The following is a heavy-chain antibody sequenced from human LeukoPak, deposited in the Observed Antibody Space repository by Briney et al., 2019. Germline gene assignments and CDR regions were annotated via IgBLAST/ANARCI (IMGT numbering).Heavy chain of an antibody. D-gene: IGHD3-10*01. V-gene: IGHV3-33*01. CDR2: IWYDGSNL. Sequence: PGGTLRLSCAASGFPFSSYGMHWVRHAPGKGLEWVALIWYDGSNLYYADSVKGRFTISKDSSKNTLYLHMNSLRAEDTAVYYCARDKNYYGSGSPSLDAFDIWGQGTMVTVSS. J-gene: IGHJ3*02. CDR3: ARDKNYYGSGSPSLDAFDI. CDR1: GFPFSSYG.